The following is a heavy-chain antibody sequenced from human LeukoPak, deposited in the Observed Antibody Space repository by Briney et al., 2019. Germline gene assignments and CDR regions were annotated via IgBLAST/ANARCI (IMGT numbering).Heavy chain of an antibody. CDR2: ISSSSSYT. J-gene: IGHJ2*01. D-gene: IGHD2-2*01. CDR3: ARDLHCSSTSCYNTADWYFDL. V-gene: IGHV3-11*06. Sequence: GGSLGLSCAASGFTFSDYYMSWIRQAPGKGLEWVSYISSSSSYTNYADSVKGRFTISRDNAKNSLYLQMNSLRAEDTAVYYCARDLHCSSTSCYNTADWYFDLWGRGTLVTVSS. CDR1: GFTFSDYY.